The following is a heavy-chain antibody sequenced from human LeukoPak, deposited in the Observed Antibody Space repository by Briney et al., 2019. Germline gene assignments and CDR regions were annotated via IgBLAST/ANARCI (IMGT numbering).Heavy chain of an antibody. CDR2: IYTGGNT. CDR1: GFTISSKY. J-gene: IGHJ4*02. CDR3: AKVQWLHYYFDY. D-gene: IGHD5-12*01. Sequence: GGSLRLSCAASGFTISSKYMNWVRQSPGKGLEWVSVIYTGGNTYYTDSVKGRFTISRDNSKNTLYLQMNSLRAEDTAVYYCAKVQWLHYYFDYWGRGTLVTVSS. V-gene: IGHV3-53*01.